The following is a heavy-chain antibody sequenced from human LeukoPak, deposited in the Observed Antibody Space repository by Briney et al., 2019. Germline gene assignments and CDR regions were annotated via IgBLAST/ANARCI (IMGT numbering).Heavy chain of an antibody. CDR1: GYTFTSYY. CDR3: ARGTLIQLWFYGMDV. Sequence: ASVKVSCKAPGYTFTSYYMHWVRQAPGQGLEWMGIINPSGGSTSYAQKFQGRVTMTRDTSISTAYMELSRLRSDDTAVYYCARGTLIQLWFYGMDVWGQGTTVTASS. CDR2: INPSGGST. D-gene: IGHD5-18*01. J-gene: IGHJ6*02. V-gene: IGHV1-46*01.